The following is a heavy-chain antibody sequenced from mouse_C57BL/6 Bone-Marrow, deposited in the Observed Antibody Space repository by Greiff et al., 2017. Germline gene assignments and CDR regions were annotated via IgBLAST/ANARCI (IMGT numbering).Heavy chain of an antibody. Sequence: EVKLVESGGGLVQPGGSLKLSCAASGFTFSDYGMAWGRQAPRKGPGWVAFISNLAYSIYYADTVTGRFTIARENAKNTLYLEMSSLRSEDTAMYYCARWLLRAMDYWGQGTSVTVSS. CDR2: ISNLAYSI. V-gene: IGHV5-15*04. CDR3: ARWLLRAMDY. CDR1: GFTFSDYG. D-gene: IGHD2-3*01. J-gene: IGHJ4*01.